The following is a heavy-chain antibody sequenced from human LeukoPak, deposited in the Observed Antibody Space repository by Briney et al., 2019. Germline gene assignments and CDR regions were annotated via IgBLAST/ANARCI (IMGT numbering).Heavy chain of an antibody. J-gene: IGHJ4*02. Sequence: PGGSLRLSCAASGFTFSSYSMNWVRQAPGKGLEWVSSISSSSSYIYYSDSVKGRFTISRDNAKNSMYLQMNSLRAEDTAVHYCARDADYFGGYWGQGTLVTVSS. CDR3: ARDADYFGGY. CDR1: GFTFSSYS. CDR2: ISSSSSYI. D-gene: IGHD5-12*01. V-gene: IGHV3-21*01.